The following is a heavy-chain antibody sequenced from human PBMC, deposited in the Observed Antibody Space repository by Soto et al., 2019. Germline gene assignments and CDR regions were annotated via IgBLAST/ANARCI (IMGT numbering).Heavy chain of an antibody. CDR1: GFTFSSYG. J-gene: IGHJ6*04. Sequence: PGGSLRLSCAASGFTFSSYGMHWVRQAPGKGLEWLAVISYDGSNKYYADSVKGRVTISRDNSKNTLYLQMNSRRAEEGAVDDCANGGGIAVAGGRPYYQRRDVGGKGS. CDR2: ISYDGSNK. D-gene: IGHD6-19*01. V-gene: IGHV3-30*18. CDR3: ANGGGIAVAGGRPYYQRRDV.